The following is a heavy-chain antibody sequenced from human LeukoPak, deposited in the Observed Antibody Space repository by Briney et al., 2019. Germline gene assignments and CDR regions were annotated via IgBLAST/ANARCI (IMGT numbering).Heavy chain of an antibody. CDR1: GGSISSYY. Sequence: SETLSLTCTVSGGSISSYYWSWVRQPPGKGLEWIGYIYYSGSTNYNPSLKSRVTISVDTSKNQFSLKLSSVTAADTAVYYCARALYSSGWYRGEYYFDYWGQGTLVTVSS. CDR3: ARALYSSGWYRGEYYFDY. CDR2: IYYSGST. D-gene: IGHD6-19*01. V-gene: IGHV4-59*01. J-gene: IGHJ4*02.